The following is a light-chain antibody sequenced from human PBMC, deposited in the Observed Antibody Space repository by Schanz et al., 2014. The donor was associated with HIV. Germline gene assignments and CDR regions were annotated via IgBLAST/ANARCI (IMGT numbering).Light chain of an antibody. J-gene: IGKJ3*01. CDR1: QSVKSSY. CDR3: QQYGNSPFT. CDR2: GAS. Sequence: ENVLTQSPGTLSLSPGERATISCRASQSVKSSYLAWYQQKLGQAPRLLIYGASSRATGVPDRFGGSGSGTDFTLTISRLEPEDFAVYYCQQYGNSPFTFGPGTKVDIK. V-gene: IGKV3-20*01.